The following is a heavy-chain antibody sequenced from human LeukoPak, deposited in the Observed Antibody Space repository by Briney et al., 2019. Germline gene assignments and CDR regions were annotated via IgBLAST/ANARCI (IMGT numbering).Heavy chain of an antibody. CDR3: ARAPFHYYGSGSFDY. CDR1: GGSISSYY. V-gene: IGHV4-59*01. D-gene: IGHD3-10*01. J-gene: IGHJ4*02. Sequence: SETLSLTCTVSGGSISSYYWSWIRQPPGKGLEWIGYIYYSGSTNYNPSLKSRVTISVDTSKNQFSLKLSSVTAADTAVYYCARAPFHYYGSGSFDYWGQGTLVTVSS. CDR2: IYYSGST.